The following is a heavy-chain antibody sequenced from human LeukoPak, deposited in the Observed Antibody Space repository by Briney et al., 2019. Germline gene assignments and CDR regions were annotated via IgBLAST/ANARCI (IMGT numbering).Heavy chain of an antibody. CDR2: IRYDGSNK. Sequence: PGGSLRLSCAASGFTFSSYGMHWVRQAPGKGLECVAFIRYDGSNKYYADSVKGRFTISRDNSKNTLYLQMNSLRAEDPAVYYCAKPSGSTMVRGVDSHAFDIWGQGTLVTVSS. J-gene: IGHJ3*02. CDR3: AKPSGSTMVRGVDSHAFDI. CDR1: GFTFSSYG. V-gene: IGHV3-30*02. D-gene: IGHD3-10*01.